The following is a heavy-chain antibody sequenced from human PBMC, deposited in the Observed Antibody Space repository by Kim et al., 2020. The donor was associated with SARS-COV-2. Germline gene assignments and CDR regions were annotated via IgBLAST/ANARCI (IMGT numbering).Heavy chain of an antibody. CDR2: IYYSGNN. CDR1: GGSITSNY. V-gene: IGHV4-59*08. J-gene: IGHJ4*01. D-gene: IGHD2-21*01. Sequence: SETLSLTCTVSGGSITSNYWSWIRPPPGKGLEWIGCIYYSGNNNYNPSLTSRLTISLDTSKNQISCMLISLSASDPPIYYCSSGNRIPRLRQPSYSYY. CDR3: SSGNRIPRLRQPSYSYY.